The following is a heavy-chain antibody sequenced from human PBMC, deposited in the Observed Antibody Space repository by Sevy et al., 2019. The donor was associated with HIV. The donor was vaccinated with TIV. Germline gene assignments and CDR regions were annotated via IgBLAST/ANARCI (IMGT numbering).Heavy chain of an antibody. J-gene: IGHJ4*02. CDR3: ASSADLRVLMWFDF. D-gene: IGHD2-8*01. Sequence: GGSLRLSCVVSGLSFSTYSMNWVRQAPGKGLEWVSYISSSSNLIHYGDSVKGRFTISRDNAKNSLSLQMTSLRDEDTAVYFCASSADLRVLMWFDFWGQGTLVTVSS. CDR1: GLSFSTYS. CDR2: ISSSSNLI. V-gene: IGHV3-48*02.